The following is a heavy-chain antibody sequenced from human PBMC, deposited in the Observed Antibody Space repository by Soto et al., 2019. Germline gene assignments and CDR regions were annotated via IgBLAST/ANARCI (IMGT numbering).Heavy chain of an antibody. Sequence: EVQLVESGGGLVKPGGSLRLSCAASGFTFSSYSMNWVRQAPGKGLEWVSSISSSSSFIYYADSLKGRFTISRDNAKNSLYLQMTSLRAEATAVYYCARNPYYYDTSGYYYWGQGTLVTVSS. CDR3: ARNPYYYDTSGYYY. J-gene: IGHJ4*02. CDR2: ISSSSSFI. D-gene: IGHD3-22*01. CDR1: GFTFSSYS. V-gene: IGHV3-21*01.